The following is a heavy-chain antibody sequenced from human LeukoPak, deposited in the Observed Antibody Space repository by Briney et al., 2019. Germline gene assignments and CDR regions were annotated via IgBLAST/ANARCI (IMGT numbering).Heavy chain of an antibody. CDR2: THTNGNT. CDR1: GDSIHSHF. J-gene: IGHJ5*02. CDR3: VRGNYTDGGRNWFDP. D-gene: IGHD1-7*01. Sequence: PSETLSLTCTVSGDSIHSHFYGWIRQPAGKGLEWIGRTHTNGNTLFNPSLKSRVTRSVDTSKRQFSLRLTSVTAADTAFYYCVRGNYTDGGRNWFDPWGQGILVTVSS. V-gene: IGHV4-4*07.